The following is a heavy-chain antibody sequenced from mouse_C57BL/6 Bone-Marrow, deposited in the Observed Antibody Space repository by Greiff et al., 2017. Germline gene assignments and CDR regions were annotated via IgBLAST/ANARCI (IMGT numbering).Heavy chain of an antibody. V-gene: IGHV5-4*03. J-gene: IGHJ2*01. CDR2: ISDGGSYT. CDR3: ARFPNCRFDY. Sequence: EVKLMESGGGLVKPGGSLKLSCAASGFTFSSYAMSWVRQTPEKRLEWVATISDGGSYTYYPDNVKGRFTISRDNAKNNLYLQMSHLKSEDTAMYYCARFPNCRFDYWGQGTTLTVSS. D-gene: IGHD4-1*01. CDR1: GFTFSSYA.